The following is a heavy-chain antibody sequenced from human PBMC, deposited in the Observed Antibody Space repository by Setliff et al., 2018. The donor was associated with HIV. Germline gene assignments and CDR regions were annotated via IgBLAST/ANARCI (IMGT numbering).Heavy chain of an antibody. CDR2: INVGNGDT. CDR1: GYTFTTYS. D-gene: IGHD3-10*01. CDR3: TRGALLAVFDFDH. J-gene: IGHJ4*01. V-gene: IGHV1-3*01. Sequence: ASVKVSCKASGYTFTTYSLHWVRQAPGQSLEWMGWINVGNGDTKYSQELQGRITITRDTSANTAYMELSSLRSDDTAIYFCTRGALLAVFDFDHWGHGTLVTVSS.